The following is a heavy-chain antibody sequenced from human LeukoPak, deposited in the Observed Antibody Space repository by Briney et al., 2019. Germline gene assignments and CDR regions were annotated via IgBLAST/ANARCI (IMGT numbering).Heavy chain of an antibody. J-gene: IGHJ6*03. D-gene: IGHD1-26*01. CDR2: INPNSGGT. V-gene: IGHV1-2*02. Sequence: ASVKVSCKASGYTFTGYYMHWVRQAPGQGLEWMGWINPNSGGTNYAQKFQGRVTMTRDTSISTAYMELSRLRSDDTAVYYCARALSGSYYYYYYYVDVWGKGTTVTVSS. CDR3: ARALSGSYYYYYYYVDV. CDR1: GYTFTGYY.